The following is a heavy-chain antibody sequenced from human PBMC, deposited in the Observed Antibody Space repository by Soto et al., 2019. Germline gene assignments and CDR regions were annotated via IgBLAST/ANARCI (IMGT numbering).Heavy chain of an antibody. CDR3: TKGPNWNYYYYGVDV. CDR2: VYSSGST. J-gene: IGHJ6*02. CDR1: GESIRSYY. D-gene: IGHD1-20*01. V-gene: IGHV4-4*07. Sequence: SLTLSLTCTVAGESIRSYYWILIRQPAGKGLEWIGRVYSSGSTNYNPSLQSRVTMSVDTSKNQFSLKLGSVTAADTAVYYCTKGPNWNYYYYGVDVWGQGTTVTVYS.